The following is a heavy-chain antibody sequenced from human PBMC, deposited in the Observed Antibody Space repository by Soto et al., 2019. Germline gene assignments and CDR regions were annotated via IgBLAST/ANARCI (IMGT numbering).Heavy chain of an antibody. CDR1: GGSISSGDYY. CDR3: ARGGNDFWSGYLPMDY. Sequence: PSETLSLTCTVSGGSISSGDYYWSWIRQPPGKGLEWIGYIYYSGSTYYNPSLKSRVTISVDTSKDQFSLKLSSVTAADTAVYYCARGGNDFWSGYLPMDYWRQGTLVTVSS. D-gene: IGHD3-3*01. J-gene: IGHJ4*02. CDR2: IYYSGST. V-gene: IGHV4-30-4*01.